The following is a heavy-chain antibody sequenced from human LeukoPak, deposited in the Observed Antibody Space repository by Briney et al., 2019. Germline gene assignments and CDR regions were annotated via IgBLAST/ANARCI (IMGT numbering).Heavy chain of an antibody. J-gene: IGHJ4*02. CDR1: GFTFDDYA. D-gene: IGHD6-19*01. CDR2: ISWNSGSI. V-gene: IGHV3-9*01. CDR3: AKEGTYSSGWYSYYFDY. Sequence: GGSLRLSCAASGFTFDDYAMHWVRQAPGKGLKWVSGISWNSGSIGYADSVKGRFTISRDNAKNSLYLQMNSLRAEDTALYYCAKEGTYSSGWYSYYFDYWGQGTLVTVSS.